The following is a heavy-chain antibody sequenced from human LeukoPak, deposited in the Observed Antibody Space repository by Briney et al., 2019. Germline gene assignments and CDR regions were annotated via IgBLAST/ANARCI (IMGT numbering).Heavy chain of an antibody. J-gene: IGHJ4*02. V-gene: IGHV3-30*03. D-gene: IGHD5-12*01. CDR3: VRDGGVSGYDLLDY. Sequence: GRSLRLSCAASGFTFSSYGIHWVRQAPGKGLEWVALTSYDGTDTYYADSVKGRFTISRDNAKNSLSLQMNSLRAEDTAVYYCVRDGGVSGYDLLDYWGQGTLVTVSS. CDR2: TSYDGTDT. CDR1: GFTFSSYG.